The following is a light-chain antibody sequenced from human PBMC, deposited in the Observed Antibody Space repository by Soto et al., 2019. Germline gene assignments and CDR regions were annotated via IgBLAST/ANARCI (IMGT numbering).Light chain of an antibody. V-gene: IGLV2-14*01. CDR1: FSDVGGYDY. CDR2: EVT. Sequence: QSALTQPASVSGSPGQSIAISCTGTFSDVGGYDYVSWYQQHPDKAPKLMIYEVTKRPSGVSNRFSGSKSGNTASLTISGLQQEDEADYYCSSLTSGSTRVFGSGTQLTVL. J-gene: IGLJ1*01. CDR3: SSLTSGSTRV.